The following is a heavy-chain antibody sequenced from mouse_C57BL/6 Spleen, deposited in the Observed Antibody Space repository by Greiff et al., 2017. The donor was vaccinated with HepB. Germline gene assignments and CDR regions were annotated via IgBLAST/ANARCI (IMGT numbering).Heavy chain of an antibody. CDR2: IDHSDSYT. J-gene: IGHJ4*01. CDR3: ARNHDHDDAMDY. Sequence: VQLQQPGAELVKPGASVKLSCKASGYTFTSYWMQWVKQRPGQGLEWIGEIDHSDSYTNYNQKVKGKATLTVDTSSSTAYMQLSSLTSEDSAVYYCARNHDHDDAMDYWGQGTSVTVSS. CDR1: GYTFTSYW. V-gene: IGHV1-50*01. D-gene: IGHD2-12*01.